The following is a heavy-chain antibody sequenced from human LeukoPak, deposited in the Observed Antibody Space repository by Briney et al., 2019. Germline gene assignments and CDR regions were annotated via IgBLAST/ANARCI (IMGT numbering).Heavy chain of an antibody. CDR2: INPNSGGT. J-gene: IGHJ4*02. V-gene: IGHV1-2*02. D-gene: IGHD2-15*01. CDR3: ARGSGSSHYLDY. Sequence: GASVTVSCKASGYTFTGYYMHWVRQAPGQGLEWMGWINPNSGGTNYAQKFQGRVTMTRDSSISTAYMELSRLRSDDTAVYYCARGSGSSHYLDYWGQGTLDTVSS. CDR1: GYTFTGYY.